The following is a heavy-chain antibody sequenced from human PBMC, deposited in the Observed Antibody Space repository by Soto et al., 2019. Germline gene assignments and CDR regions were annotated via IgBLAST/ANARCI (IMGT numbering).Heavy chain of an antibody. Sequence: QVQLVESGGGVVQPGRSLRLSCAASGFTFSSYGMHWVRQAPGKGLEWVAVISYDGSNKYYADSVKGRFTISRDNSKNTLYLQMNSLRAEDTAVYYCAKDSLGIVGANGAFDIWGQGTMVTVSS. CDR2: ISYDGSNK. CDR1: GFTFSSYG. D-gene: IGHD1-26*01. V-gene: IGHV3-30*18. CDR3: AKDSLGIVGANGAFDI. J-gene: IGHJ3*02.